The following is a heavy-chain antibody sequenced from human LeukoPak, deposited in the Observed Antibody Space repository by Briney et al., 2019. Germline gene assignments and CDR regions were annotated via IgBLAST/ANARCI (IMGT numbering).Heavy chain of an antibody. Sequence: PSETLSLTCTVSGGSISSYYWSWIRQPPGKGLEWIGYIYYSGSTNYNPSLKSRVTISVDRSKNQFSLQLSSVTAADTAVYYCARYTGSYFDYWGQGTLVTVSS. CDR3: ARYTGSYFDY. D-gene: IGHD1-26*01. CDR1: GGSISSYY. J-gene: IGHJ4*02. CDR2: IYYSGST. V-gene: IGHV4-59*08.